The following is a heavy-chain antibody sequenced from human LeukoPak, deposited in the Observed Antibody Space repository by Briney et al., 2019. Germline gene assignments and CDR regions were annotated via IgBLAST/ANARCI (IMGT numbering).Heavy chain of an antibody. J-gene: IGHJ4*02. Sequence: SETLSFTCTVSGGSISSYYWSWVRQPPGKGLEWIGYIYYSGSTNYNPSLKSRVTISVDTSKNQFSLKLSSVTAADTAVYYCARESGSYVSYWGQGTLVTVSS. CDR1: GGSISSYY. V-gene: IGHV4-59*01. CDR3: ARESGSYVSY. D-gene: IGHD1-26*01. CDR2: IYYSGST.